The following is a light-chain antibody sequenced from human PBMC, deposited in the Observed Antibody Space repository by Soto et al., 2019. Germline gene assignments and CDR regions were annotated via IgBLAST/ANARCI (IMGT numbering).Light chain of an antibody. J-gene: IGKJ4*01. V-gene: IGKV4-1*01. CDR1: QTVLYSSNNKNY. Sequence: DIVMTQSPDSLAVSLGERATINCKSSQTVLYSSNNKNYLAWYQQKPGQPPKLLIYWASIRQSGVPDRFSGSRSGTDFTLTISSLQAEDVAVYYCQQYYSTPLTFGGGTKVELK. CDR3: QQYYSTPLT. CDR2: WAS.